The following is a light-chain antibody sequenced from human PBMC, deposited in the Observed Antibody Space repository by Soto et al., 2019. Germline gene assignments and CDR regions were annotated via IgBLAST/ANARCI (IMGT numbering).Light chain of an antibody. J-gene: IGLJ3*02. CDR2: DVT. CDR1: SSDIGGYNY. V-gene: IGLV2-14*03. CDR3: TSFTTSSTWV. Sequence: QSVLTQPASVSGSPGQSITISCTGTSSDIGGYNYVSWFQQHPGKAPKLMIYDVTNRPSGVSNRFSGSESGNTASLTFSGLQAEDEADYYCTSFTTSSTWVFGGGTKVTVL.